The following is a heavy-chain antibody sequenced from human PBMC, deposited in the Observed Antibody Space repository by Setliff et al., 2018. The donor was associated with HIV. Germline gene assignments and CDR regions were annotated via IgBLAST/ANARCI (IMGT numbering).Heavy chain of an antibody. CDR1: GGSINSYH. CDR2: IYKSGTT. V-gene: IGHV4-4*08. J-gene: IGHJ4*02. D-gene: IGHD5-18*01. Sequence: PSETLSLTCSVSGGSINSYHWSWIRQSPGKGLEWIGYIYKSGTTNYSSSLKSRVTISADPSKNQFSLKLTSVTAAGTAVYYCGRLSETAMASFDSWGQGTLVTVSS. CDR3: GRLSETAMASFDS.